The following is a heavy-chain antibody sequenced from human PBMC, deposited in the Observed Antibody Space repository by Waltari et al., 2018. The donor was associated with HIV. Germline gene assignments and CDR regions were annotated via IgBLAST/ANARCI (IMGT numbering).Heavy chain of an antibody. CDR3: ATQKGGGNYNYFDY. CDR1: GYNFATYW. V-gene: IGHV5-51*01. J-gene: IGHJ4*02. D-gene: IGHD1-26*01. Sequence: EVQLVQSGAEVKKRGESLKISCQASGYNFATYWIGWVRQMPGKGLEWMGIIYPGDSDTRYSPSFQGQVTISADKSISTAYLQWNSLKASDTAMYYCATQKGGGNYNYFDYWGQGTLVTVSS. CDR2: IYPGDSDT.